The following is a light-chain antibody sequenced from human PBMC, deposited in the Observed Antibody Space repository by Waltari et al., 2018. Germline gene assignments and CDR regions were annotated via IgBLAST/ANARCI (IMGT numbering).Light chain of an antibody. Sequence: DIQLTQSPASLPASVGDRVTITRRASQDITNYLNWYQQKPGKAPKLLIHDASKLEIGVPSRFSGSQSGTHFTLTISSLQPEDIGTYYCQRYDNLPIFAFGPGTKVEI. CDR2: DAS. J-gene: IGKJ3*01. CDR3: QRYDNLPIFA. V-gene: IGKV1-33*01. CDR1: QDITNY.